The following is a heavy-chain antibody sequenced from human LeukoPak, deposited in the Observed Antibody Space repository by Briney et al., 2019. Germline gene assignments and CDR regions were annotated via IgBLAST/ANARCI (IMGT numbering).Heavy chain of an antibody. D-gene: IGHD3-9*01. CDR3: AKDHSFYDILTGLGDAFDI. Sequence: SETLSLTCTVSGGSISNYYWIWIRQPPGKGLEWLGYIYYRGGTNYSPSLKSRVSISVDTSKNQFSLKLTSVTAADTAVYYCAKDHSFYDILTGLGDAFDIWGQGAMVTVSS. J-gene: IGHJ3*02. CDR1: GGSISNYY. V-gene: IGHV4-59*01. CDR2: IYYRGGT.